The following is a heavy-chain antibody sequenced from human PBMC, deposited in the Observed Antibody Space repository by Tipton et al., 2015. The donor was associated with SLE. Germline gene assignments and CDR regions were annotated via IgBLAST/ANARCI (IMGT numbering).Heavy chain of an antibody. CDR1: GFTFSSSA. D-gene: IGHD3-10*01. CDR3: AKDTSTRDYFDF. Sequence: GSLRLSCAASGFTFSSSAMGWVRQAPGKGLEWVSSISDNAAGKYYAASVKGRFTISRDNSKNTLYLQMNSLRGEDTAVYYCAKDTSTRDYFDFWGRGTLVTVSS. J-gene: IGHJ2*01. V-gene: IGHV3-23*01. CDR2: ISDNAAGK.